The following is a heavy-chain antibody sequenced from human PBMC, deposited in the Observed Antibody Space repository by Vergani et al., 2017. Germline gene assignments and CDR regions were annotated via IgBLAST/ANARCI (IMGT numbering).Heavy chain of an antibody. J-gene: IGHJ4*02. V-gene: IGHV3-48*02. CDR3: ATVSTVTTFGGEDY. CDR1: GFTFSSYG. CDR2: ISSSSSTI. D-gene: IGHD4-11*01. Sequence: EVQLVESGGGLVQPGGSLRLSCAASGFTFSSYGMNWVRQAPGKGLEWVSYISSSSSTIYYADSVKGRFTISRDNAKNSLYLQMNSLRDEDTAVYYCATVSTVTTFGGEDYWGQGTLVTVSS.